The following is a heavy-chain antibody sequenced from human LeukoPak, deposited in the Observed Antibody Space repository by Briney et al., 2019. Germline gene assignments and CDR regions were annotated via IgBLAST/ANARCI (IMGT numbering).Heavy chain of an antibody. D-gene: IGHD3-22*01. CDR2: IYYSGST. CDR3: ARDRRGGSGYLWYFDL. Sequence: SETLSLTCTVSGGSISSYYWSWIRQPPGKGLEWIGYIYYSGSTNYNPSLKSRVTISVDTSKNQFSLKLSSVTAADTAVYYCARDRRGGSGYLWYFDLWGRGTLVTVSS. J-gene: IGHJ2*01. V-gene: IGHV4-59*01. CDR1: GGSISSYY.